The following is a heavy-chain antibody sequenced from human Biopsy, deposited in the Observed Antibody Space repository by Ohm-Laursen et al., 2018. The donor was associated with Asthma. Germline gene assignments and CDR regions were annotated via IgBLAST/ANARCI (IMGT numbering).Heavy chain of an antibody. J-gene: IGHJ3*02. D-gene: IGHD3-9*01. CDR3: ARTYYDFLTGQVNDAFAT. CDR1: GYTFISYA. V-gene: IGHV1-3*01. CDR2: INAGNGNT. Sequence: ASVKVSCKASGYTFISYAIHWVRQAPGQRLEWMGWINAGNGNTKYSQKFQGRVTITRDTSASTAYMELSSLRSEDTAVYYCARTYYDFLTGQVNDAFATWGQGTMVTVS.